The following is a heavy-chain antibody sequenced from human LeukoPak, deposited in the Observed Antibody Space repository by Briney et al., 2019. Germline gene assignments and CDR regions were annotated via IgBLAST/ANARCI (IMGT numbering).Heavy chain of an antibody. J-gene: IGHJ4*02. CDR3: ARAFRTGTFDY. V-gene: IGHV3-21*01. Sequence: GGSLRLSCAASGFTFSSYSMNWVRQAPGKGLEWVSSISSSSYIYYADSVKGRFTISRDNAKNSLYLQMNSLRAEDTAVYYCARAFRTGTFDYWGQGTLVTVSS. D-gene: IGHD1-1*01. CDR1: GFTFSSYS. CDR2: ISSSSYI.